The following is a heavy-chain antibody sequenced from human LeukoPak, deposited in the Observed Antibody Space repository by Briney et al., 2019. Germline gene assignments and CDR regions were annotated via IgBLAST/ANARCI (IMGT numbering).Heavy chain of an antibody. V-gene: IGHV1-2*02. J-gene: IGHJ3*02. CDR1: GYTFTGYY. D-gene: IGHD6-25*01. CDR3: ARSGWVAAIDAFDI. Sequence: GASVKVSCKASGYTFTGYYMHWVRQAPGQGLEWMGWINPNSGGTNYAQKFQGRVTMTRDTPISTAYMELSRLRSDDTAVYYCARSGWVAAIDAFDIWGQGTMVTVSS. CDR2: INPNSGGT.